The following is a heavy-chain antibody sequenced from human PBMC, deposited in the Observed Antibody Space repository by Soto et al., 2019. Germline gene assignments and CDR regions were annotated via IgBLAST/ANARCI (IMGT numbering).Heavy chain of an antibody. CDR3: ARVEAAMSGHWFDP. D-gene: IGHD2-2*01. CDR2: ISASTGNT. Sequence: QDQLVQSGAEVKKPGASVKVSCKASGYTFTSYGISWVRQAPGQGLEWMGWISASTGNTNYAQKLQGRVTMTTDTSTSTAYLELRSLRSDATAVYYCARVEAAMSGHWFDPWGQGTLVTVSS. CDR1: GYTFTSYG. J-gene: IGHJ5*02. V-gene: IGHV1-18*01.